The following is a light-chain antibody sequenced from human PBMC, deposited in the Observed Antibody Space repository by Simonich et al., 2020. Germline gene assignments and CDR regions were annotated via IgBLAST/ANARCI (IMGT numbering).Light chain of an antibody. CDR1: QSVLYSSHNKNY. J-gene: IGKJ2*01. CDR3: QQYYSTPYT. V-gene: IGKV4-1*01. CDR2: WAS. Sequence: DIVMTQSPDSLAVSLGERATINCKSSQSVLYSSHNKNYLAWYQHKPGQTPKLLIYWASTRESGVPYRFSGSGSWTDFTLTISSLQAEDVAVYYCQQYYSTPYTFGQGTKLEIK.